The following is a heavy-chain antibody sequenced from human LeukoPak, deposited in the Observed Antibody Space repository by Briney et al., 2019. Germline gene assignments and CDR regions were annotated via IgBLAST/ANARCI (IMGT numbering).Heavy chain of an antibody. CDR3: ARTGGFDQSPRVNWFDP. CDR2: FHPRDSDT. Sequence: GESLKISCRGSGYSFTNYWIGWVRQMPGKGLEWMGIFHPRDSDTRYSPSFQGQVTFSADKSISTAYLQWSSLKASDTAIYYCARTGGFDQSPRVNWFDPWGQGTLVTVSS. D-gene: IGHD5-12*01. V-gene: IGHV5-51*01. CDR1: GYSFTNYW. J-gene: IGHJ5*02.